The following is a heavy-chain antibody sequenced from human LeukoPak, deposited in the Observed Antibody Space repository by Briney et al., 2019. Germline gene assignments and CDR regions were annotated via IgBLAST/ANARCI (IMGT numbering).Heavy chain of an antibody. J-gene: IGHJ6*02. D-gene: IGHD6-6*01. CDR2: MNPNSGNT. CDR1: GYTFTGYD. V-gene: IGHV1-8*01. CDR3: ARGRSSGYSSSSYGMDV. Sequence: ASVKVSCKASGYTFTGYDINWVRQATGQGLEWMGWMNPNSGNTGYAQKFQGRVTMTRNTSISTAYMELSSLRSEDTAVYYCARGRSSGYSSSSYGMDVWGQGTTVTVSS.